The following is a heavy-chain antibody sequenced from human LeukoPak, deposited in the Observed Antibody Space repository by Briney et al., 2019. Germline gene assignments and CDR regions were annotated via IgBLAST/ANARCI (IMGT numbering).Heavy chain of an antibody. CDR2: IYYSGST. CDR3: ARVRRLADTPGAEHDY. V-gene: IGHV4-59*01. CDR1: GGSISSYY. D-gene: IGHD6-19*01. Sequence: PSETLSLTCTVSGGSISSYYWSWIRQPPGKGLEWIGYIYYSGSTNYNPSLKSRVTISVDTSKNQFSLKLSSVTAADTAVYYCARVRRLADTPGAEHDYWGQGTLVTVSS. J-gene: IGHJ4*02.